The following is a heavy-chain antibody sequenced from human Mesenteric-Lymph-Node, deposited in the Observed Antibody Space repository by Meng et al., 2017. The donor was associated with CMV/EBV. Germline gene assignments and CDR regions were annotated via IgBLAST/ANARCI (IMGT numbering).Heavy chain of an antibody. V-gene: IGHV5-51*01. CDR1: GYSFTSYW. J-gene: IGHJ5*02. D-gene: IGHD3-10*01. Sequence: KVSCKGSGYSFTSYWIGWVRQMPGKGLEWMGIIYPGDSDTRYSPSFQGQVTISADKSISTAYLQWSSLKASDTAMYYCARRDYYGSGSYYKTPYNWFDPWGQGTLVTVSS. CDR2: IYPGDSDT. CDR3: ARRDYYGSGSYYKTPYNWFDP.